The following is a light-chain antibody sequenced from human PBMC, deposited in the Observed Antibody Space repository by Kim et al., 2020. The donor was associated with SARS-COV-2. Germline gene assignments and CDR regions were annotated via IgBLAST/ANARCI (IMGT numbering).Light chain of an antibody. J-gene: IGLJ1*01. CDR3: QAWDSSTAV. CDR2: QDT. CDR1: KLGDKY. Sequence: ELTQPPSVSVSPGQTASITCSGDKLGDKYACWYQQKPGQSPVLVIYQDTKRPSGIPERFSGSNSGNTATLTISGTQAIDEADYYCQAWDSSTAVFGTGTKVTVL. V-gene: IGLV3-1*01.